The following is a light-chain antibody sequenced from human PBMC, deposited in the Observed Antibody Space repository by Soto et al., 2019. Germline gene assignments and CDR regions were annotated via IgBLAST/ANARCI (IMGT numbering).Light chain of an antibody. CDR3: SSYTSSSTLYD. CDR1: SSDVGGYNY. Sequence: QSALTQPASVSGSPGQSITISCTGTSSDVGGYNYVSWYQQHPGKAPKFMIYDVSNRPSGVSNRFSGSKSGNTASLTISGLQAEDEADYYCSSYTSSSTLYDFGTGTKLTVL. CDR2: DVS. V-gene: IGLV2-14*01. J-gene: IGLJ1*01.